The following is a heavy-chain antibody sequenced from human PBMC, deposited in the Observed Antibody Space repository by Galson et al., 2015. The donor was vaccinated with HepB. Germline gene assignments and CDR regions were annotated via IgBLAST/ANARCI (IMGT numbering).Heavy chain of an antibody. CDR2: IIPIFGTA. CDR3: ASRGYCSSTSCDPWYYYYMDV. CDR1: GGTFSSYA. Sequence: SVKVSCKASGGTFSSYAISWVRQAPGQGLEWMGGIIPIFGTANYAQKFQGRVTITADESTSTAYMELSSLRSEDTAVYYCASRGYCSSTSCDPWYYYYMDVWGEGTTVTVSS. V-gene: IGHV1-69*13. D-gene: IGHD2-2*03. J-gene: IGHJ6*03.